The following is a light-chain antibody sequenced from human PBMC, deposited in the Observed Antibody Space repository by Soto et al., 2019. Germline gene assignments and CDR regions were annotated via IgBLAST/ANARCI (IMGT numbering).Light chain of an antibody. CDR2: GTS. CDR3: QSYDSSLSGWV. J-gene: IGLJ3*02. CDR1: SSNIGAGYD. Sequence: QSVLTQPPSVAGAPGQRVTISCTGSSSNIGAGYDVHWYQQLPGTAPKLLIYGTSNRPSGVPDRFSGSKSGTSASLAITGLQAEDEADYYCQSYDSSLSGWVFGGVTKLTVL. V-gene: IGLV1-40*01.